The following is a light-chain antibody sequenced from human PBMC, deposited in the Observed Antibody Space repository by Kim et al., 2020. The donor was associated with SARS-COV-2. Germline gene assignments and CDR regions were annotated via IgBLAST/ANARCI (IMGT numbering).Light chain of an antibody. J-gene: IGKJ2*01. CDR1: QGVGSN. Sequence: EIVMTQSPATLSVSPGERATLSCRASQGVGSNLAWYQQKPGQAPRLLIYGAFTRATDIPARFSGDWSGTGFTLTISSLQSEDFAVYYCQQYNNGPYTFGPGTKLEI. V-gene: IGKV3-15*01. CDR3: QQYNNGPYT. CDR2: GAF.